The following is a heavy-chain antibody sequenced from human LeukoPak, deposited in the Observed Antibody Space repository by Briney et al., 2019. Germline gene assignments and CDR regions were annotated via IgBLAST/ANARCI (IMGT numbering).Heavy chain of an antibody. CDR2: ISAYNGNT. D-gene: IGHD1-1*01. J-gene: IGHJ4*02. CDR1: GYTFTGYY. CDR3: ARGAIWRFDY. V-gene: IGHV1-18*04. Sequence: ASVKVSCKASGYTFTGYYMHWVRQAPGQGLEWMGWISAYNGNTNYAQKLQGRVTMTTDTSTSTAYMELRSLRSDDTAVYYCARGAIWRFDYWGQGTLVTVSS.